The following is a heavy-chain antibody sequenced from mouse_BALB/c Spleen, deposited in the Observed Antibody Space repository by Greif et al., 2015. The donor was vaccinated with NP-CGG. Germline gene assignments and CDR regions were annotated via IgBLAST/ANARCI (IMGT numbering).Heavy chain of an antibody. J-gene: IGHJ3*01. CDR2: ISYSGST. Sequence: VQLQQSGPGLVKPSQSLSLTCTVTGYSITSDYAWNWIRQFPGNKLEWMGYISYSGSTSYNPSLKSRISITRDTSKNQFFLQLNSVTTEDTATYYCARPGYYAWFAYWGQGTLVTVSA. CDR3: ARPGYYAWFAY. CDR1: GYSITSDYA. D-gene: IGHD2-3*01. V-gene: IGHV3-2*02.